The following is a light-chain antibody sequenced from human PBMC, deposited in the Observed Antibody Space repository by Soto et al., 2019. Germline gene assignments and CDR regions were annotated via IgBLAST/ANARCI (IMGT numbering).Light chain of an antibody. V-gene: IGKV3-11*01. J-gene: IGKJ4*01. CDR1: QSVSGY. CDR3: QHHTHRPPGLT. Sequence: EIVLTQSPATLSLSPGESATLSCRASQSVSGYLAWYQQKPGQAPRLLIYDASIRATGIPARFSGSASGTDCTLTISSLQPEDFAVYYCQHHTHRPPGLTFGGGTRVEI. CDR2: DAS.